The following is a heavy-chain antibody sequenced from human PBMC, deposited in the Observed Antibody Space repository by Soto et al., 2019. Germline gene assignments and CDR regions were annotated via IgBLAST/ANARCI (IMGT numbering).Heavy chain of an antibody. Sequence: ASVKVSCNASGYTFINYGMHWVREAPGQRHEWMGWINGGNGHTKYSQKFQGRVTITRDTSASTVYMELSSLRSEDTAVYYCATSGYSSGWYHWYFDFWGRGTLVTVSS. J-gene: IGHJ2*01. D-gene: IGHD6-19*01. CDR1: GYTFINYG. V-gene: IGHV1-3*01. CDR3: ATSGYSSGWYHWYFDF. CDR2: INGGNGHT.